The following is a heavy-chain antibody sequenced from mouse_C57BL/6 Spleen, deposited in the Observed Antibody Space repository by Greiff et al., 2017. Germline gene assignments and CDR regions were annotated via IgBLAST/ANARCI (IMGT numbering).Heavy chain of an antibody. CDR2: INPSTGGT. J-gene: IGHJ1*03. CDR1: GYSFTGYY. Sequence: EVQLQQSGPELVKPGASVKISCKASGYSFTGYYMNWVKQSPEKSLEWIGEINPSTGGTTYNQKFKAKATLTVDKSSSTAYMQLKSLTSEDSAVYYCARSVTTVVATSWYFDVWGTGTTVTVSS. CDR3: ARSVTTVVATSWYFDV. D-gene: IGHD1-1*01. V-gene: IGHV1-42*01.